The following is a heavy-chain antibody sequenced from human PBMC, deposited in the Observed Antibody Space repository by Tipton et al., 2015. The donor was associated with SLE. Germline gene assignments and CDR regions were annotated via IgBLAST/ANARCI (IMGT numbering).Heavy chain of an antibody. J-gene: IGHJ2*01. Sequence: TLSLTCTVSGGSISSGGYYWSWIRQHPGKGLEWIGYIYYSGSTYYNPSLKSRVTISVDTSKNQFSLKLGSVTAADTAVYYCARGVMTEWYFDLWGRGTLVTVSS. D-gene: IGHD3-16*01. CDR2: IYYSGST. CDR3: ARGVMTEWYFDL. V-gene: IGHV4-31*03. CDR1: GGSISSGGYY.